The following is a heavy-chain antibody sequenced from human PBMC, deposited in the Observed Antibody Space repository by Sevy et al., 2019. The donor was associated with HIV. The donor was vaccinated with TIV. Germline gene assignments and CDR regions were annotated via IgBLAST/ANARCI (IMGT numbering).Heavy chain of an antibody. CDR1: GFTVSSNY. CDR2: IYSGGST. J-gene: IGHJ6*02. Sequence: GGSLRLSCAASGFTVSSNYMSWVRQAPGKGLEWVSVIYSGGSTYYADSVKGRFTISRDNSKNTLYLQMNSLRAEDTAVDYCARDKGSIAAAMNLYYYYGMDVWGQGTTVTVSS. CDR3: ARDKGSIAAAMNLYYYYGMDV. V-gene: IGHV3-53*01. D-gene: IGHD6-13*01.